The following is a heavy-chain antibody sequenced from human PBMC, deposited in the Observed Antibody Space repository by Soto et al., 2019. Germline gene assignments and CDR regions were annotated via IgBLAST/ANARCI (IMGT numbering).Heavy chain of an antibody. V-gene: IGHV4-4*02. CDR1: ADSINISHW. Sequence: KASETLSLTCAVSADSINISHWGNWVRQPPGKGLEWIGQISHSGSTNYNPSLTSRVTISVDKSKNHFSLKLTSVTAADTAVYYCAARHFWSGPWTHTRLDYWGQGTLVTVSS. D-gene: IGHD3-3*02. J-gene: IGHJ4*02. CDR3: AARHFWSGPWTHTRLDY. CDR2: ISHSGST.